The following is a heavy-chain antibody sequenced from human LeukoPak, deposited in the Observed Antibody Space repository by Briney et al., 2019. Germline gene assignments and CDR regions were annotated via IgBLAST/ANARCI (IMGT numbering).Heavy chain of an antibody. V-gene: IGHV3-11*01. CDR2: VSTSGTTI. D-gene: IGHD4-17*01. CDR3: ARGPTTVTSPHFYY. Sequence: GGSLRLSCAASGFTFSDYYMSWIRQAPGKGLEWFSYVSTSGTTIYYADSVKGRFTISRDNAKNSLYLQMNSPRAEDTAVYYCARGPTTVTSPHFYYWGQGTLVTVSS. J-gene: IGHJ4*02. CDR1: GFTFSDYY.